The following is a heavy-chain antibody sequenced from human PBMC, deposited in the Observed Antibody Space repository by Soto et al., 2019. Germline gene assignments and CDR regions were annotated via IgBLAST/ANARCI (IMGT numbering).Heavy chain of an antibody. CDR1: GFTFSSYW. CDR3: ARDQYSSSLSQVLYYYYYCMDF. Sequence: EVQLVESGGGVVQPGGSLRLSCAASGFTFSSYWMSWVRQAPGKGLEWVDNIKQDGGEKYYVDSVKGRFTISRANATNSLYLQMNSLRAEDTAVYYWARDQYSSSLSQVLYYYYYCMDFLGQGTTVTVSS. V-gene: IGHV3-7*01. D-gene: IGHD6-13*01. CDR2: IKQDGGEK. J-gene: IGHJ6*02.